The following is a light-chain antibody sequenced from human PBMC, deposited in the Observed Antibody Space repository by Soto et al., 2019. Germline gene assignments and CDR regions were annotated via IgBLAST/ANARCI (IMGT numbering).Light chain of an antibody. CDR3: QQYNNWPLWT. J-gene: IGKJ1*01. CDR1: QSVSSN. V-gene: IGKV3-15*01. Sequence: EIVMTQSPATLSVSPGERATLSCRASQSVSSNLAWDQQKPGQAPRLPIYGASTRATGIPARFSGSGSGTEFTLTISSLQSEDFAVYYCQQYNNWPLWTFGQGTKVEIK. CDR2: GAS.